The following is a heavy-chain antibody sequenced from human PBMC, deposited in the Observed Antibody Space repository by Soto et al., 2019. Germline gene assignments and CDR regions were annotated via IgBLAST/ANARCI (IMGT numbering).Heavy chain of an antibody. D-gene: IGHD5-12*01. Sequence: SQTLSLTCVISGDSVSSNTASWNWVRQSPSRGLEWLGRTYSRSKWYNDYAASVKSRIIINPDTSKNQFSLQLNSVTPEDTAVYYCAKGDNLGPKTGYAFDPWGQGILVTVSS. CDR2: TYSRSKWYN. V-gene: IGHV6-1*01. J-gene: IGHJ5*02. CDR3: AKGDNLGPKTGYAFDP. CDR1: GDSVSSNTAS.